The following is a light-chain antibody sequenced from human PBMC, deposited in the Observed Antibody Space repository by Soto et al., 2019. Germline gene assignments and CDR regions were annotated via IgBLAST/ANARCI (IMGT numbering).Light chain of an antibody. V-gene: IGKV3-20*01. CDR3: QQYGSSRWT. J-gene: IGKJ1*01. CDR2: GAS. Sequence: EFVLSQSPATLSLSPGERATLSCRASQSVSNNYLAWYQQKPGQAPRLLIYGASNRATGIPDRFSGSGSGTDFTLTISRLEPEDFAVYYCQQYGSSRWTFAQGTKVDI. CDR1: QSVSNNY.